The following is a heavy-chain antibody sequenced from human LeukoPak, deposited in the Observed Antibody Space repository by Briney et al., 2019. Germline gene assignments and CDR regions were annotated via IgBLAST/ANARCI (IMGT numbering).Heavy chain of an antibody. CDR3: ASRTLTTFDY. CDR2: IYSGGST. D-gene: IGHD2/OR15-2a*01. CDR1: GFTVSSNY. J-gene: IGHJ4*02. Sequence: GGSLRLSCAASGFTVSSNYMSWVRQAPGKGPEWVSVIYSGGSTYYADSVKGRFTISRDNSKNTLYLQMNTLSAEDTAVYYCASRTLTTFDYCGQGTLVTVSS. V-gene: IGHV3-53*01.